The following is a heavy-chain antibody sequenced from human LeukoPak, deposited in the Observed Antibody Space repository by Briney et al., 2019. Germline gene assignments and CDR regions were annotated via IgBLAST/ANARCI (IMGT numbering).Heavy chain of an antibody. CDR2: INNDGSTT. Sequence: GGSLRLSCAASGFTFSTYWMHWVRHAPGKGLVWVSRINNDGSTTTYADSVKGRFTISRDNAKNTLYLQMNSLRAEDTAVYYCVRIPNSANFPNWFDPWGQGTLVTVSS. J-gene: IGHJ5*02. CDR3: VRIPNSANFPNWFDP. CDR1: GFTFSTYW. D-gene: IGHD4/OR15-4a*01. V-gene: IGHV3-74*01.